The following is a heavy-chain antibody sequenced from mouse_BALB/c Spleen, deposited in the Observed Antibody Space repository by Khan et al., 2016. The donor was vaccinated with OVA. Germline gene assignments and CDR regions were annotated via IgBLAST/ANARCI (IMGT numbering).Heavy chain of an antibody. CDR2: IDPANGNT. CDR1: GFNIKDTY. J-gene: IGHJ4*01. D-gene: IGHD1-1*01. Sequence: EVQLQESGAELVKPGASVKLSCTASGFNIKDTYMHWVKQRPEQGLEWIGRIDPANGNTKYDPKFQGKATITADTSSNTAYLQLSSLTSEDTAVYYCASSSSYRGDAMDYWGQGTSVTVSS. V-gene: IGHV14-3*02. CDR3: ASSSSYRGDAMDY.